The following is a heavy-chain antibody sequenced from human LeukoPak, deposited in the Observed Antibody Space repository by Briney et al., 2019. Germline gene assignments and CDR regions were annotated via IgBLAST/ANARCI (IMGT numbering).Heavy chain of an antibody. J-gene: IGHJ4*02. V-gene: IGHV3-23*01. CDR3: ARGGYYGSGRYYFDS. CDR1: GFTFNTYG. CDR2: ISGSGGAT. D-gene: IGHD3-3*01. Sequence: GGSLRLSCAASGFTFNTYGMSWVRQAPGKGLEWVSGISGSGGATYYADSVKGRFTISRDNAKNTLHLQMNSLRAEDTAVYYCARGGYYGSGRYYFDSWGQGTLVTVSS.